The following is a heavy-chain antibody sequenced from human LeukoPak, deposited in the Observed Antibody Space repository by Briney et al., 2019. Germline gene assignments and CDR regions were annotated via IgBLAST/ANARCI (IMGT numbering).Heavy chain of an antibody. D-gene: IGHD3-10*01. CDR3: ASPWGRWFGELIWYFDL. J-gene: IGHJ2*01. CDR2: INPNSGGT. V-gene: IGHV1-2*02. CDR1: GYTFTNYG. Sequence: ASVKVSCKASGYTFTNYGITWVRQAPGQGLEWMGWINPNSGGTNYAQKFQGRVTMTRDTSISTAYMELSRLRSDDTAVYYCASPWGRWFGELIWYFDLWGRGTLVTASS.